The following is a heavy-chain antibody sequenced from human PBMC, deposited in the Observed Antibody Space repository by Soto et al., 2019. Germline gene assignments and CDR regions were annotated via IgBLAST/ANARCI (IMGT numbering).Heavy chain of an antibody. CDR2: ISYDGTNK. CDR1: GFTFRHFG. CDR3: AKAVPPFLLLTSSVY. D-gene: IGHD2-15*01. Sequence: PGGSLRLACAASGFTFRHFGMHWVRQAPGKGLEWVAVISYDGTNKYYADSVKGRFTISRDNSKNTLYLPINSLRAEDTAVYYCAKAVPPFLLLTSSVYSCPGTLRTV. V-gene: IGHV3-30*18. J-gene: IGHJ4*02.